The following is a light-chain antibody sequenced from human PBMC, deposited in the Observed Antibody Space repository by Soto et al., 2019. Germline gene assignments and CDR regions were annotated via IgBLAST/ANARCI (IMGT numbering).Light chain of an antibody. CDR3: QQYNNYPIT. J-gene: IGKJ5*01. CDR1: QSISSW. V-gene: IGKV1-5*03. CDR2: KAS. Sequence: DVQMTQSPSTLSASVGDRVTITCRASQSISSWLAWYQQKPGKAPKLLIYKASNLESGVPSRFSGSGSGTEFTLTISSLGGGGLGGGGCQQYNNYPITFGQGTRLEIK.